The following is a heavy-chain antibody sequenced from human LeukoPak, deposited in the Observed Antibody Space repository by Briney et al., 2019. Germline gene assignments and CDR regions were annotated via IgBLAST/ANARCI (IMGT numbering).Heavy chain of an antibody. V-gene: IGHV3-66*01. CDR3: ARGHPIPSWYYYDSSGYPYYFDY. CDR2: IYNWGST. J-gene: IGHJ4*02. D-gene: IGHD3-22*01. CDR1: GFTENSHY. Sequence: GGSLTLSYSASGFTENSHYMIDLGPPTGEGVEGVADIYNWGSTYYADSVKGRFTISRDNSKNTLYLQMNSLRAEDTAVYYCARGHPIPSWYYYDSSGYPYYFDYWGQGTLVTVSS.